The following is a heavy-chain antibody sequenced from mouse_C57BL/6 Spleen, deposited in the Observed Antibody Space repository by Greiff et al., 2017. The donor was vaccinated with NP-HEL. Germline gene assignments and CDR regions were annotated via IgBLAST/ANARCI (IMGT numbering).Heavy chain of an antibody. CDR1: GYAFTNYL. CDR3: ARGVTTVVARGYFDV. V-gene: IGHV1-54*01. Sequence: QVQLQQSGAELVRPGTSVKVSCKASGYAFTNYLIEWVKQRPGQGLEWIGVINPGSGGTNYNEKFKGKATLTADKSSSTAYMQLSSLTSEDSAVYFCARGVTTVVARGYFDVWGTGTTVTVSS. J-gene: IGHJ1*03. D-gene: IGHD1-1*01. CDR2: INPGSGGT.